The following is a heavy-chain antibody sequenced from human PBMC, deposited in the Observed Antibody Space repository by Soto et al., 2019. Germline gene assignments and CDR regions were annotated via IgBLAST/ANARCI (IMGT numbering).Heavy chain of an antibody. CDR1: GSTFRTYG. J-gene: IGHJ3*02. CDR3: ARDGTFGAKGGSLDI. D-gene: IGHD3-16*01. Sequence: GGSLRLSCAASGSTFRTYGMHWVRQAPGKGLEWVAIFWYDGSNKYYAESVKGRFTISRDNSKNTLYLQMNSLRAEDTAVYYCARDGTFGAKGGSLDIWGQGTMVTVSS. CDR2: FWYDGSNK. V-gene: IGHV3-33*01.